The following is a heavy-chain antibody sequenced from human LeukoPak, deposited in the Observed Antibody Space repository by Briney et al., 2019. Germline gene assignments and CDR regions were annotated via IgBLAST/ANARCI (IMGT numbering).Heavy chain of an antibody. CDR1: GFTFSSYE. J-gene: IGHJ6*03. D-gene: IGHD3-9*01. CDR2: ISSSGSTI. Sequence: GGSLRLSCAASGFTFSSYEMNWARQAPGKGLEGVSYISSSGSTIYYADSVKGRFTISRDNAKNSLYLQMNSLRAEDTAVYYCARAPRYYDILTGYLYYYYMDVWGKGTTVTVSS. V-gene: IGHV3-48*03. CDR3: ARAPRYYDILTGYLYYYYMDV.